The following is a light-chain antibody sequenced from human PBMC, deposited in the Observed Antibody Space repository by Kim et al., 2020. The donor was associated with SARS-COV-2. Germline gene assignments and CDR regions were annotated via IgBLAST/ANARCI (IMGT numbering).Light chain of an antibody. V-gene: IGKV1-5*03. CDR3: LQYNHYPKT. CDR2: QSS. CDR1: QSIGDW. J-gene: IGKJ1*01. Sequence: ASVGDRATITCRASQSIGDWLAWYHQTPGKAPKVRIYQSSTLQTGVPSRFSGSRSGTEFTLTISGLQTDDFGTYYCLQYNHYPKTFGQGTKVDIK.